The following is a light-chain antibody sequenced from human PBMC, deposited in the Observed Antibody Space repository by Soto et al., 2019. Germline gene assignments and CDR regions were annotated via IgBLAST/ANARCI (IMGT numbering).Light chain of an antibody. CDR1: QAISSY. CDR2: AAS. Sequence: DIQLTQSPSFLSSSVGDRVTITCRASQAISSYLAWFQQRPGKAPKVLIYAASTLQSGVPSRFSCSASGTEFTLTISSLQPEDFATYFCQQLSISPWTFGQGTKVEIK. V-gene: IGKV1-9*01. CDR3: QQLSISPWT. J-gene: IGKJ1*01.